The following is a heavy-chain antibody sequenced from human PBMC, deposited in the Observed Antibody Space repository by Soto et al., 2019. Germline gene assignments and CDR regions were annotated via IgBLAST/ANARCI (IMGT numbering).Heavy chain of an antibody. Sequence: PSETLSLTCTVSGGSISSGDYYWSWIRQPPGKGLEWIGYIYYSGSTYYNPSLKSRVTISVDTSKNQFSLKLSSVTAADTAVYYCARGYSYYDSSGYFPNWFDPWGQGTLVTVSS. J-gene: IGHJ5*02. V-gene: IGHV4-30-4*01. CDR1: GGSISSGDYY. CDR2: IYYSGST. CDR3: ARGYSYYDSSGYFPNWFDP. D-gene: IGHD3-22*01.